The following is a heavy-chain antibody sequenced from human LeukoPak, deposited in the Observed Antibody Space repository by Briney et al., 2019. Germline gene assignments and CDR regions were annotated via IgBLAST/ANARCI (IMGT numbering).Heavy chain of an antibody. J-gene: IGHJ4*02. CDR3: ARLKPRAGIAARPASGCDY. CDR2: VYYSGST. CDR1: GGSISSSGFH. V-gene: IGHV4-39*02. D-gene: IGHD6-6*01. Sequence: SSETLSLTCTVSGGSISSSGFHWGWLRQPPGKGLEWIGSVYYSGSTFYNPSLTSRVTISVDTSKNHFSLKLSSVTAADTAVYYCARLKPRAGIAARPASGCDYWGQGTLVTVSS.